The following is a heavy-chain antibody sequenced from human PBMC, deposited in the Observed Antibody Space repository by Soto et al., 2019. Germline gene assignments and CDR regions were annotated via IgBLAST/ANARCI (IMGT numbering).Heavy chain of an antibody. CDR1: GGSISSYY. J-gene: IGHJ4*02. V-gene: IGHV4-59*01. CDR3: ARGPADGRELPTPYYFDY. Sequence: SETLSLTCTVSGGSISSYYWSWIRQPPGKGLEWIGYIYYSGSTNYNPSLKSRVTISVDTSKNQFSLKLSSVTAADTAVYYCARGPADGRELPTPYYFDYWGQGTLVTVSS. D-gene: IGHD1-26*01. CDR2: IYYSGST.